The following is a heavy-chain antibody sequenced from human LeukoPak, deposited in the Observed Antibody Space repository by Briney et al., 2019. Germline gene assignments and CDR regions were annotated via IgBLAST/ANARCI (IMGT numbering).Heavy chain of an antibody. D-gene: IGHD1-26*01. V-gene: IGHV3-66*01. CDR3: ARLASGGSYRNYYYYMDV. Sequence: GGSLRLSCAASGFTFSDYYMSWIRQAPGKGLEWVSVIYSGGSTYYADSVKGRFTISRDNSKNTLYLQMNSLRAEDTAVYYCARLASGGSYRNYYYYMDVWGKGTTVTISS. CDR1: GFTFSDYY. J-gene: IGHJ6*03. CDR2: IYSGGST.